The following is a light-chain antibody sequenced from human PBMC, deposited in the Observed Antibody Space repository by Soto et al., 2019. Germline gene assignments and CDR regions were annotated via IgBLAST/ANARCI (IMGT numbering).Light chain of an antibody. CDR3: QQSYSNTIT. Sequence: DIQMTQAPSSLSASVGDRVTITWAASQSISRYLNWYQKKTGKAPKLLIYAASSLQSGVPSRFSGSGYGTDLTITISSMKTEDFETYYCQQSYSNTITFGQGTRLEIK. CDR2: AAS. CDR1: QSISRY. J-gene: IGKJ5*01. V-gene: IGKV1-39*01.